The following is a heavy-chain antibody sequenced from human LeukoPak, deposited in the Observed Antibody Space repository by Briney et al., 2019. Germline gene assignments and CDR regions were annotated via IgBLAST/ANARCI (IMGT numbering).Heavy chain of an antibody. J-gene: IGHJ4*02. D-gene: IGHD5-24*01. Sequence: SETLYLTCSVSGGSISSSANCWGWIRQPPGKGLEWIGSIYYSENTYYNPSLKSRVTLSVDTSKNQFSLKLSSVTAADTAVYYCGRHQNRDGYNPRPFDYWGQGILVTVSS. V-gene: IGHV4-39*01. CDR1: GGSISSSANC. CDR3: GRHQNRDGYNPRPFDY. CDR2: IYYSENT.